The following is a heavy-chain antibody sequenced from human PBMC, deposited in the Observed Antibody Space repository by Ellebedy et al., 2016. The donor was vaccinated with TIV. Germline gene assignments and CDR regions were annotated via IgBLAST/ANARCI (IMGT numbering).Heavy chain of an antibody. V-gene: IGHV4-61*01. CDR3: ARFWLDLGNGGTDDAFDI. CDR2: IYYSGST. CDR1: GGSISSSSYY. D-gene: IGHD4-23*01. Sequence: MPSETLSLTCTVSGGSISSSSYYWSWIRQPPGKGLEWIGYIYYSGSTNYNPSLKSRVTISVDTSKNQFSLKLSSVTAADTAVYYCARFWLDLGNGGTDDAFDIWGQGTMVTVSS. J-gene: IGHJ3*02.